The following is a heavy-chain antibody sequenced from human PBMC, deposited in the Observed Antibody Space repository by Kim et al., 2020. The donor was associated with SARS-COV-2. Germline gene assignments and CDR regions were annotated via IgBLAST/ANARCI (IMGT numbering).Heavy chain of an antibody. CDR2: ISYDGSNK. J-gene: IGHJ6*04. Sequence: GGSLRLSFAASGFTFSSYGMHWVRQAPGKGLEWVAVISYDGSNKYYADSVKGRFTISRDNSKNTLYLQMNSLRAEDTAVYYCAKDQGYCSGGSCYSGLYYYYGMDVWGEGTTVAAAS. V-gene: IGHV3-30*18. CDR1: GFTFSSYG. D-gene: IGHD2-15*01. CDR3: AKDQGYCSGGSCYSGLYYYYGMDV.